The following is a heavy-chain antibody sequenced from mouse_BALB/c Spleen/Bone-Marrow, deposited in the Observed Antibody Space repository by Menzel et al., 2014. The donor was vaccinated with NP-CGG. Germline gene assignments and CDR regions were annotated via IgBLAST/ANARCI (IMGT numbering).Heavy chain of an antibody. CDR3: ARSGSSSGYFDY. Sequence: DVKLVESGGNLVKSGGSLKLSCAASGFTFSSYGMSWVRQTPEKRLEWVATVSGGGSYTYYSDSVKGRFTISRDNAKNTLFLQMTSLRSEDTAMYYCARSGSSSGYFDYWGQGTTLTVSS. V-gene: IGHV5-9-2*01. D-gene: IGHD1-1*01. CDR2: VSGGGSYT. J-gene: IGHJ2*01. CDR1: GFTFSSYG.